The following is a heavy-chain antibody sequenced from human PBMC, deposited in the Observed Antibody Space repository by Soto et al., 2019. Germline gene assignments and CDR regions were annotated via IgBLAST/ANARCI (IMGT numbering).Heavy chain of an antibody. D-gene: IGHD4-17*01. V-gene: IGHV3-23*01. CDR3: AKCRGYGDYMKDYYYGMDV. Sequence: GGSLRLSCAASGFTFSSYAMSWVRQAPGKGLEWVSAISGSGGSTYYADSVKGRFTISRDNSKNTLYLQMNSLRAEDTAVYYCAKCRGYGDYMKDYYYGMDVWGQGTTVTVSS. CDR1: GFTFSSYA. J-gene: IGHJ6*02. CDR2: ISGSGGST.